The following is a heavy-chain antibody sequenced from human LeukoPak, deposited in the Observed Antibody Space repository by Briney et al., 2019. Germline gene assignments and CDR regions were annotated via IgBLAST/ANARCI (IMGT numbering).Heavy chain of an antibody. CDR3: AREPQFMTTVTDDAFDI. Sequence: GGSLRLSCAASGFTFSSYGMHWVRQAPGKGLERVAVIWYDGSNKYYADSVKGRFTISRDNSKNTLYLQMNSLRAEDTAVYYCAREPQFMTTVTDDAFDIWGQGTMVTVSS. CDR2: IWYDGSNK. D-gene: IGHD4-17*01. V-gene: IGHV3-33*01. J-gene: IGHJ3*02. CDR1: GFTFSSYG.